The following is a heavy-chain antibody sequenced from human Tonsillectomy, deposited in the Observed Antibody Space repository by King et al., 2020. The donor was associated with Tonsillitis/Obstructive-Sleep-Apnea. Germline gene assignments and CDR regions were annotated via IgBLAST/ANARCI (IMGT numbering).Heavy chain of an antibody. Sequence: HVQLQESGPGLVKPSETLSLTCTVSGGSIINYYWTWIRQPPGKGLEWIGYIYYGGSTNYNPSLKSRVTISIDTSKNQFSLRLSSLTAADAAVYYCARLHSPAVAGKRPWDYYYPYGMDVWGQGTTVTVSS. V-gene: IGHV4-59*12. J-gene: IGHJ6*02. CDR1: GGSIINYY. CDR2: IYYGGST. D-gene: IGHD6-19*01. CDR3: ARLHSPAVAGKRPWDYYYPYGMDV.